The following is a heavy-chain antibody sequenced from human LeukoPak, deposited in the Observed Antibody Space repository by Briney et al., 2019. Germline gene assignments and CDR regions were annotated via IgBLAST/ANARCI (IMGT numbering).Heavy chain of an antibody. V-gene: IGHV1-69*06. D-gene: IGHD3-10*01. CDR3: ARASKLLWFGELLYPIYYFDY. CDR1: GGTFSSYA. CDR2: IIPIFGTA. J-gene: IGHJ4*02. Sequence: SVKVSCKASGGTFSSYAISWVRQAPGQGLEWMGGIIPIFGTANYAQKFQGRVTITADKSTSTAYMELSSLRSEDTAVYYCARASKLLWFGELLYPIYYFDYWGQGTLVTVSS.